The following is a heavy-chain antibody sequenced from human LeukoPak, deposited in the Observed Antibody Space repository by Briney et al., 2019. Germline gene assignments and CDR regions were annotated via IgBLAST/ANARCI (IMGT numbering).Heavy chain of an antibody. J-gene: IGHJ5*02. Sequence: SETLSLTCTVSGGSFRSSSYYWGWIRQTPGKGLEWIGCIYYSGSTYYNPSLKSRVTISVDTSKNQFSLKLSSVTAADTAVYYCARDRVRYCSSTSCSNWFDPWGQEPWSPSPQ. CDR3: ARDRVRYCSSTSCSNWFDP. CDR2: IYYSGST. D-gene: IGHD2-2*01. CDR1: GGSFRSSSYY. V-gene: IGHV4-39*07.